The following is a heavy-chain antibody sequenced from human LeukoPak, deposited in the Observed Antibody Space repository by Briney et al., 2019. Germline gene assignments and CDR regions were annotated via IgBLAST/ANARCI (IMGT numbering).Heavy chain of an antibody. V-gene: IGHV4-4*09. CDR2: IYTSGST. CDR3: ARVIPYQPPVYYYYYMDV. J-gene: IGHJ6*03. D-gene: IGHD2-2*01. Sequence: SETLSLTCTVSGGSISSYYWSWIRQPPGKGLEWIGYIYTSGSTNYNPSLKSRVTISVDTSKNQFSLKLSSVTAADTAVYYCARVIPYQPPVYYYYYMDVWGKGTTVTVSS. CDR1: GGSISSYY.